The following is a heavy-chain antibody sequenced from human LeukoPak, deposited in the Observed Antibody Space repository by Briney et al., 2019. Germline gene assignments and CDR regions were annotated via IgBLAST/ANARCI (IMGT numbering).Heavy chain of an antibody. V-gene: IGHV3-7*01. CDR2: IKEDGSEK. Sequence: GGSLRLSCATSGFTFNIYWMSWVRQAPGKGLEWVAIIKEDGSEKYYVDSVKGRFTVSRDNAKNSLYLQMNSLRAEDTAVYYCARAGSIGSVAYWGQGPWSPSPQ. CDR3: ARAGSIGSVAY. J-gene: IGHJ4*02. CDR1: GFTFNIYW. D-gene: IGHD3-22*01.